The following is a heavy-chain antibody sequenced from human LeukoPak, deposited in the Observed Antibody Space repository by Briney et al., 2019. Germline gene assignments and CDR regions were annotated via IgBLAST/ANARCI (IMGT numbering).Heavy chain of an antibody. D-gene: IGHD7-27*01. V-gene: IGHV1-2*02. CDR2: VNPNSGDT. CDR3: ARDGELGWFDP. CDR1: GYTFTAYY. J-gene: IGHJ5*02. Sequence: GASVKVSCKASGYTFTAYYLHWVRQAPGQGLEWMGWVNPNSGDTKYAQIFQGRVTMTRDTLSSTVYMELSSLRFDDTAVYYCARDGELGWFDPWGQGSLVSVSS.